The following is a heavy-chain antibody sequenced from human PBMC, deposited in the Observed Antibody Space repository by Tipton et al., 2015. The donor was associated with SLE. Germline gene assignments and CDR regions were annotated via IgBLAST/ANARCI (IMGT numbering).Heavy chain of an antibody. Sequence: TLSLTCTVSGGSFSGYYWSWIRQPPGKGLEWIGEINHSGSTNYNPSLKSRVTISVDTSKNQFSLKLSSVTAADTAVYYCARGRWLESLDYWGQGTLVTVSS. D-gene: IGHD6-19*01. V-gene: IGHV4-34*01. CDR3: ARGRWLESLDY. J-gene: IGHJ4*02. CDR1: GGSFSGYY. CDR2: INHSGST.